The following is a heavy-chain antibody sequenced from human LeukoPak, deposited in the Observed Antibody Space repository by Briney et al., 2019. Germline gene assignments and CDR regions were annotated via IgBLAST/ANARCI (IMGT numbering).Heavy chain of an antibody. CDR1: GFTFSSYW. CDR3: AREYCSGGSCYSYYYYYYMDV. V-gene: IGHV3-7*01. CDR2: INEDGSEK. D-gene: IGHD2-15*01. J-gene: IGHJ6*03. Sequence: QPGGSLRLSCAASGFTFSSYWMSWVRQAPGKGLEWVANINEDGSEKYYVDSVKGRFTISRDNAKNSLYLQMNSLRAEDTAVYYCAREYCSGGSCYSYYYYYYMDVWGKGTTVTVSS.